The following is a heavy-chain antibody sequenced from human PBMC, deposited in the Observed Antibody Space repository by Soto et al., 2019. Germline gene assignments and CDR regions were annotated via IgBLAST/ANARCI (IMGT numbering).Heavy chain of an antibody. J-gene: IGHJ4*02. CDR2: ISGSGGST. CDR1: GFTFSSYS. CDR3: AKGFFELVDY. Sequence: LRLSCAASGFTFSSYSMSWVRQAPWKGLEWVSAISGSGGSTYYADSVKGRFTISRDNSKNTLYLQMNSLRAEDTAVYYCAKGFFELVDYWGQGTLVTVSS. D-gene: IGHD6-13*01. V-gene: IGHV3-23*01.